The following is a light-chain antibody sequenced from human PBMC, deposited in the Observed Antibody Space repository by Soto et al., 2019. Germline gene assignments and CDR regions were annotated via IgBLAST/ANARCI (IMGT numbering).Light chain of an antibody. Sequence: DVQLAQSPSTLPASVGDRVTITCRASQNIDSRLAWYQQKPGKAPKLLVYDASILERGVTSTFSGSGSGTDFTLTISSLQPEDFAIYYCQQANSFPLTFGGGTKVGI. J-gene: IGKJ4*01. CDR1: QNIDSR. V-gene: IGKV1-5*01. CDR3: QQANSFPLT. CDR2: DAS.